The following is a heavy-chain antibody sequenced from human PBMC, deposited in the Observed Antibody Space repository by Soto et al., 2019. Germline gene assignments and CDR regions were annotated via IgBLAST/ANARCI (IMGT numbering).Heavy chain of an antibody. D-gene: IGHD3-22*01. Sequence: PGGSLRLSCAASGFTFSSYAMHWVRQAPGKGLEWVAVISYDGSNKYYADSVKGRFTISRDNSKNTLYLQMNSLRAEDTAVYYCARGDYYYDSSGSSQFDDWGQGTLVTVSS. CDR2: ISYDGSNK. J-gene: IGHJ4*02. CDR3: ARGDYYYDSSGSSQFDD. CDR1: GFTFSSYA. V-gene: IGHV3-30-3*01.